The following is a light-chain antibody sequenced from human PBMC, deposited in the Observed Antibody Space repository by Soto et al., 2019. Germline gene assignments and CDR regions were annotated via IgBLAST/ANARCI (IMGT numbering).Light chain of an antibody. J-gene: IGLJ1*01. CDR2: SNN. Sequence: QSVLTQPRSACGTPGQRVAISCSGSSSNIGSNTANWYQQLPGTAPKVLIYSNNQRPSGVPDRFSGTKSGTSASLAISGLQSEDEADYYCAAWDDGLNGFWVFGTGTKVTVL. V-gene: IGLV1-44*01. CDR3: AAWDDGLNGFWV. CDR1: SSNIGSNT.